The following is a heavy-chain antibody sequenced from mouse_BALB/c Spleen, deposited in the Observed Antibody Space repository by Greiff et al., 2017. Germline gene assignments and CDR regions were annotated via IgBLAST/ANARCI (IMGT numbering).Heavy chain of an antibody. Sequence: VQVVESGAELVKPGASVKLSCKASGYTFTSYYMYWVKQRPGQGLEWIGEINPSNGGTNFNEKFKSKATLTVDKSSSTAYMQLSSLTSEDSAVYYCTRSDYGSSYFDYWGQGTTLTVSS. CDR3: TRSDYGSSYFDY. V-gene: IGHV1S81*02. D-gene: IGHD1-1*01. CDR2: INPSNGGT. J-gene: IGHJ2*01. CDR1: GYTFTSYY.